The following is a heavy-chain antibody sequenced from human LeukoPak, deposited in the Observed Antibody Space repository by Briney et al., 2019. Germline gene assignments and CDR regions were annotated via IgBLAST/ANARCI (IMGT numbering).Heavy chain of an antibody. CDR1: GFSFSSFG. CDR2: IRYDGNNK. CDR3: AKDTGDYYDTSGNYYAGWFDP. J-gene: IGHJ5*02. Sequence: GGSLRLSCAASGFSFSSFGLHWVRQAPGKGLEWVAFIRYDGNNKHFADSVKGRFTISRDNSKNTVYLQMNSLRPEDTAVYHCAKDTGDYYDTSGNYYAGWFDPWGQGTLVTVSS. V-gene: IGHV3-30*02. D-gene: IGHD3-22*01.